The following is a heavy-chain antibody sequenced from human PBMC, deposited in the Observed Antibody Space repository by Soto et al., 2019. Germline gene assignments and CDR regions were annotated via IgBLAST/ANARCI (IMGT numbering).Heavy chain of an antibody. J-gene: IGHJ4*02. D-gene: IGHD3-22*01. CDR1: GGSISSSSYY. CDR3: ASPYYYDSSGYIGY. CDR2: IYYSGST. Sequence: QLQLQESGPGLVKPSETLSLTCTVSGGSISSSSYYWGWIRQPPGKGLEWIGSIYYSGSTYYNPSSKSRVTISVDTSKNQFSLKLSSVTAADTAVYYCASPYYYDSSGYIGYWGQGTLVTVSS. V-gene: IGHV4-39*01.